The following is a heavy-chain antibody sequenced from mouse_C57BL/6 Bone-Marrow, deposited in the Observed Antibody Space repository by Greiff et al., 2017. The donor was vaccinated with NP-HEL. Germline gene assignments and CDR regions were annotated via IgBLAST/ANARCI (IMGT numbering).Heavy chain of an antibody. CDR1: GYTFTSYW. D-gene: IGHD3-3*01. Sequence: QVQLQQPGAELVMPGASVKLSCKASGYTFTSYWMHWVKQRPGQGLEWIGEIDPSDSYTNYNQKFKGKSTLTVDKSSSTAYMQLSSLTSEDSAVYYCARGAVLGEYYYAMDYWGQGTSVTVSS. V-gene: IGHV1-69*01. J-gene: IGHJ4*01. CDR2: IDPSDSYT. CDR3: ARGAVLGEYYYAMDY.